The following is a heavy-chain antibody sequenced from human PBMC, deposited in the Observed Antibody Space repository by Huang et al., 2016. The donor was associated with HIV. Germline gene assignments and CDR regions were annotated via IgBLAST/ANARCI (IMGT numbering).Heavy chain of an antibody. J-gene: IGHJ4*02. CDR1: GFIFSNYA. D-gene: IGHD3-9*01. CDR3: ARDGHGKWLGQFDCLYFDY. V-gene: IGHV3-30*03. CDR2: ISFDGTYK. Sequence: QVQLVESGGGVVQPGRSLRLSCVASGFIFSNYAMHWVRQAPGKGLEWVAVISFDGTYKYYADSVKGRFTISRDTEKDTLYLQMNSLTPDDSALYYCARDGHGKWLGQFDCLYFDYWGQGALVSVSS.